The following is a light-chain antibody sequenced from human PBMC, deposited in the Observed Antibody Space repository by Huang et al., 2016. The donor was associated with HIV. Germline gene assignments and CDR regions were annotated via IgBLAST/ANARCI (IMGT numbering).Light chain of an antibody. Sequence: DILMTQSPDFLAVSLGERATINCRSSRSVFYTSNNKKYLAWYQHKPGQPPKLLIHWASTRESGVPDRFSGSGSGTDFTLTISSLQAEDVAIYYCQQYYTTPFSFGPGTKVDIK. CDR1: RSVFYTSNNKKY. J-gene: IGKJ3*01. CDR3: QQYYTTPFS. V-gene: IGKV4-1*01. CDR2: WAS.